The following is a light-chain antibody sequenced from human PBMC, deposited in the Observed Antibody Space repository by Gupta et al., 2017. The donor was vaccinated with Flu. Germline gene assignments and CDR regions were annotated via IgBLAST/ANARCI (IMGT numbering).Light chain of an antibody. CDR1: QGIANN. CDR3: RQYHDYPLA. Sequence: PSSLSASAGETVTLTCRASQGIANNLAWVQQRSGKAPKPLIYDASNLPSGVSSRFSGSGFGTDFTLTITNLQPEDFATYYCRQYHDYPLAYGGGTKVDIK. CDR2: DAS. V-gene: IGKV1-16*01. J-gene: IGKJ4*01.